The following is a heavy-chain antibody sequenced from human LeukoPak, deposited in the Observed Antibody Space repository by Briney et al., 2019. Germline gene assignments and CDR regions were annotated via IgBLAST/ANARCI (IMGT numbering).Heavy chain of an antibody. CDR1: GFTFSDHW. CDR2: MNSDGTTT. J-gene: IGHJ6*02. D-gene: IGHD3-16*01. CDR3: AKGATGGFGMDV. Sequence: GGSLRLSCAASGFTFSDHWMHWVRQVPGKGLLWVARMNSDGTTTNYADSVKGRFTISRDNSKNTLYLQINSLRAEDTAVYYCAKGATGGFGMDVWGQGTTVTVSS. V-gene: IGHV3-74*01.